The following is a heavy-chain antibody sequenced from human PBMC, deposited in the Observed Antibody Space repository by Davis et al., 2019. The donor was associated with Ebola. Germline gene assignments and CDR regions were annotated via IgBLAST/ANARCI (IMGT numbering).Heavy chain of an antibody. V-gene: IGHV4-31*03. J-gene: IGHJ4*02. D-gene: IGHD1-26*01. CDR3: ARQWELLGFDY. Sequence: SETLSLTCTVSGGSISSGGYYWSWIRQHPGKGLEWIGYIYYSGSTYYNPSLKSRVTISVDTSKNQFSLKLSSVTAADTAVYYCARQWELLGFDYWGQGTLVTVSS. CDR2: IYYSGST. CDR1: GGSISSGGYY.